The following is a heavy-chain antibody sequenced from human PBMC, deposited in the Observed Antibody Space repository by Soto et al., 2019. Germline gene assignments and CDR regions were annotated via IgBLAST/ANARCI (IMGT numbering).Heavy chain of an antibody. D-gene: IGHD3-9*01. CDR2: IIPIFGTA. J-gene: IGHJ3*02. V-gene: IGHV1-69*13. CDR3: ARVIVRGYYNAFDI. CDR1: GGTFSSYA. Sequence: SVKVSCKASGGTFSSYAISWVRQAPGQGLEWMGGIIPIFGTANYAQKFQGRVTITADESTSTAYMELSSLRSEDTAVYYCARVIVRGYYNAFDIWGQGTMVTVSS.